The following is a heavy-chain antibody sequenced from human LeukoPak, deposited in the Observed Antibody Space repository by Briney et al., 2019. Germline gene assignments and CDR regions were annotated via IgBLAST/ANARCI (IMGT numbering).Heavy chain of an antibody. Sequence: GGSLRLSCAASGFTFRGYSMNWVRQAPGKGLEWVSHINSGSSTIHYADSVKGRFTISRDNGKNSLYLQMNSLRAEDTAVYYCARARVVVVTAKRGPDYYYMDVWGKGTTVTVSS. D-gene: IGHD2-21*02. CDR1: GFTFRGYS. CDR2: INSGSSTI. J-gene: IGHJ6*03. CDR3: ARARVVVVTAKRGPDYYYMDV. V-gene: IGHV3-48*01.